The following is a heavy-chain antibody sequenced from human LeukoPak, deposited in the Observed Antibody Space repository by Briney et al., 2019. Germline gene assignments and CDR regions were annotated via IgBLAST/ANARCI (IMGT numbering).Heavy chain of an antibody. CDR3: ARDTDFDY. J-gene: IGHJ4*02. D-gene: IGHD4-17*01. V-gene: IGHV3-33*01. CDR1: GFTFSSYG. Sequence: PGGSLRFSCAASGFTFSSYGMHWVRQAPGKGLEWVAVIWYDASNKYYADSVKGRFTISRDNSKNTLYLQMNSLRAEDTAVYYCARDTDFDYWGQGTLVTVSS. CDR2: IWYDASNK.